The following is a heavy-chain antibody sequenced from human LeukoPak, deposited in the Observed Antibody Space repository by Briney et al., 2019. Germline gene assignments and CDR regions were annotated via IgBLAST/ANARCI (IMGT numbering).Heavy chain of an antibody. CDR2: ITGSGGST. CDR1: GFTFGSYA. CDR3: ANGGSIAVATPLDY. V-gene: IGHV3-23*01. D-gene: IGHD6-19*01. J-gene: IGHJ4*02. Sequence: GGSWSSSCAASGFTFGSYAWSWFRKAQGKGLEWSSGITGSGGSTYYADSVKGRFTISRDNSKNTLYLQMNSLRAEDTAVYYCANGGSIAVATPLDYWGQGTLVTVSS.